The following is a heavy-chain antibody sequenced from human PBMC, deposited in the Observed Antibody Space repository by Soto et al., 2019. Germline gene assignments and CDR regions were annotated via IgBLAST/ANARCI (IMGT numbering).Heavy chain of an antibody. D-gene: IGHD6-13*01. J-gene: IGHJ5*02. CDR3: AKAGSAAAGSYNWFDR. Sequence: PWWSLRLSCAASGFTFSSYGMQLVRQAPGKGLEWGAVISYDGSNKYYADSVKGRFTISRDNSKNTRYLQMNSLRAEDTAVYYCAKAGSAAAGSYNWFDRWGKGTLVTVSS. CDR1: GFTFSSYG. CDR2: ISYDGSNK. V-gene: IGHV3-30*18.